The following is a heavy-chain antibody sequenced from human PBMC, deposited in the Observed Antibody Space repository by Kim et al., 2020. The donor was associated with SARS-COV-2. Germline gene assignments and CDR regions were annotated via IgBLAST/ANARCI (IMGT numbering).Heavy chain of an antibody. CDR3: ARLQGCGGDCDAFDV. CDR1: GYSFTTYG. CDR2: IRVSNGKT. V-gene: IGHV1-18*01. D-gene: IGHD2-21*01. Sequence: ASVKVSCKASGYSFTTYGLTWVRQAPGQGLEWMGYIRVSNGKTEYAQKFQGRVTMTTEMSTNTAYMEMRSLRSDDSAMYYCARLQGCGGDCDAFDVWGQGTMVTVSS. J-gene: IGHJ3*01.